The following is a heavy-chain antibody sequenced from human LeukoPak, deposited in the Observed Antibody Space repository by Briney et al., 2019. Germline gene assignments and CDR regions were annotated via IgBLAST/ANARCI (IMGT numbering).Heavy chain of an antibody. CDR1: GGSISNSY. J-gene: IGHJ4*02. Sequence: PSETLSLTCTVSGGSISNSYWSWIRQSPGEGLEWIGYIHSSGITIYNPSLKSRVTMSVDTSKNQFSLKLSSVTAADTAVYYCARDRGTWNDDGFDYWGQGTLVTVSS. V-gene: IGHV4-59*12. CDR2: IHSSGIT. CDR3: ARDRGTWNDDGFDY. D-gene: IGHD1-1*01.